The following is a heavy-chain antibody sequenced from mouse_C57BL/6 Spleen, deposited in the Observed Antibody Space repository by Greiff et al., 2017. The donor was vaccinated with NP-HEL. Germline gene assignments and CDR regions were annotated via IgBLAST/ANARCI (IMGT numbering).Heavy chain of an antibody. CDR2: IDPSDSET. D-gene: IGHD1-1*01. J-gene: IGHJ2*01. V-gene: IGHV1-52*01. CDR3: AREGGSSSYYFDY. CDR1: GYTFTSYW. Sequence: VQLQQPGAELVRPGSSVKLSCKASGYTFTSYWMHWVKQRPIQGLEWIGNIDPSDSETHYNQKFKDKATLTVDKSSSTAYMQLSSLTSEDSAVYYCAREGGSSSYYFDYWGQGTTLTVSS.